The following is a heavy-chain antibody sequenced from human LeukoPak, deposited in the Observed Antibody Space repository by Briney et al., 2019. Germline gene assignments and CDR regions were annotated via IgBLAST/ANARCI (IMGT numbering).Heavy chain of an antibody. CDR1: GYTFTSYG. CDR3: ARGTGMITFPRLDP. V-gene: IGHV1-18*01. CDR2: ISAYNGNT. D-gene: IGHD3-16*01. Sequence: ASVKASCKASGYTFTSYGTSWVRQAPGQGLEWMGWISAYNGNTNYAQKLQGRVTMTTDTSTSTAYMELRSLRSDDTAVYYCARGTGMITFPRLDPWGQGTLVTVSS. J-gene: IGHJ5*02.